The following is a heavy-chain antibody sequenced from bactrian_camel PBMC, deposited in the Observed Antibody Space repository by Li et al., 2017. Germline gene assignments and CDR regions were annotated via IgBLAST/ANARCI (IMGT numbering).Heavy chain of an antibody. Sequence: QLVESGGGSVQAGGSVRLSCVTSGGTEDGFYVAWIRQAPGMGREGVASIYTGTDRTYYADSVKGRFTISRDNAKDTLYLQMNNLKIEDTAVYYCALGSSRQATMTARGKGTQVTVS. V-gene: IGHV3S28*01. D-gene: IGHD3*01. J-gene: IGHJ4*01. CDR2: IYTGTDRT. CDR1: GGTEDGFY.